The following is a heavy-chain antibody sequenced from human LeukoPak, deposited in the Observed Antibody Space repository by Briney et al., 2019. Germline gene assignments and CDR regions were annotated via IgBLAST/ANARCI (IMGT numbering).Heavy chain of an antibody. CDR3: AKDPPSYDFWSGYHDHYYYYMDV. Sequence: GGSLRLSCAASGFTFSSYGRHWVRQAPGKGLEWVAFIRYDGSNKYYADSVKGRFTISRDNSKNTLYLQMNSLRAEDTAVYYCAKDPPSYDFWSGYHDHYYYYMDVWGKGTTVTVSS. J-gene: IGHJ6*03. CDR1: GFTFSSYG. V-gene: IGHV3-30*02. D-gene: IGHD3-3*01. CDR2: IRYDGSNK.